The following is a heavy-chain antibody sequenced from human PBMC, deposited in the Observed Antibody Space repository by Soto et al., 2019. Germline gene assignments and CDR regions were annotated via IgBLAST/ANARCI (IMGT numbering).Heavy chain of an antibody. CDR1: GGSVSSGAYY. J-gene: IGHJ4*02. V-gene: IGHV4-31*03. CDR2: IYYSGST. Sequence: TLALTCTVSGGSVSSGAYYWTWIRQRPGKGLGWIGYIYYSGSTYYSPSLKSRLSISLDTPKNQFSLRLSSVTAADTAVYYCARGQRSDPFFDYWGQGALVTVSS. CDR3: ARGQRSDPFFDY.